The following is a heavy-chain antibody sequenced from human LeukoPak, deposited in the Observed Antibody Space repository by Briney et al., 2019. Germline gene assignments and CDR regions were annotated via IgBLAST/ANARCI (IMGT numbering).Heavy chain of an antibody. CDR1: GFTFDDYA. D-gene: IGHD1-26*01. J-gene: IGHJ4*02. CDR2: ISWNSGSI. V-gene: IGHV3-9*01. Sequence: GRSLRLSCAASGFTFDDYAMHWVRQAPGKGLEWVSGISWNSGSIGYADSVKGRFTISRDNAKNSLYLQMNSLRAEDTALYYCAKGRGSYPSFDYWGQGTLVTVSS. CDR3: AKGRGSYPSFDY.